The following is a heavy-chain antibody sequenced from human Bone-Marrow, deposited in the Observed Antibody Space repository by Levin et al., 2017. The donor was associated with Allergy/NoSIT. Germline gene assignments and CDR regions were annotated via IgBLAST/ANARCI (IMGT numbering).Heavy chain of an antibody. CDR3: ASWAMYHCDRSAFDYFYYAMDV. V-gene: IGHV3-21*01. CDR1: GILFSSYD. J-gene: IGHJ6*02. Sequence: PGGSLRLSCAASGILFSSYDMNWVRQAPGKGLEWVSFISAGGNYIYYADSVKGRFTISRDNAKNSLFLQMNSLRAEDTAVYYCASWAMYHCDRSAFDYFYYAMDVWGQGTTVTVSS. CDR2: ISAGGNYI. D-gene: IGHD3-22*01.